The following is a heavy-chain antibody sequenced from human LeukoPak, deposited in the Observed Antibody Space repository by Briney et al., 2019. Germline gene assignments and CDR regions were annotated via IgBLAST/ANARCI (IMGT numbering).Heavy chain of an antibody. CDR2: ISGSGGST. Sequence: GGSLRLSCAASGFTFTSYAMSWVRQAPGKGLEWVSAISGSGGSTYYADSVKGRFTISRDNSKNPLYLQMSSLGAEDTAMYYCVKERRPMGDASFDIWGQGTMVTVSS. CDR1: GFTFTSYA. D-gene: IGHD3-10*01. CDR3: VKERRPMGDASFDI. J-gene: IGHJ3*02. V-gene: IGHV3-23*01.